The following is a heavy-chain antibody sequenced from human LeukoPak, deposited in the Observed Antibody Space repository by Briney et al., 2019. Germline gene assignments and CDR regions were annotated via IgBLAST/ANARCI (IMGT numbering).Heavy chain of an antibody. CDR1: GFTVSGNY. CDR2: IYSGGRT. J-gene: IGHJ4*02. V-gene: IGHV3-53*01. CDR3: ARVSGYYFNYFDY. D-gene: IGHD3-22*01. Sequence: GGSLRLSCAASGFTVSGNYMSWVRQAPGKGLEWVSVIYSGGRTYYADSVKGRFTISRDNSKNTLYLQINSLRAEDTAVYYCARVSGYYFNYFDYWGQGTLVTVSS.